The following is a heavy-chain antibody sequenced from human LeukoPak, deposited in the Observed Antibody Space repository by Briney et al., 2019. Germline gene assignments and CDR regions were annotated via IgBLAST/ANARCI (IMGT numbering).Heavy chain of an antibody. CDR3: AGISYSGTWPVGY. V-gene: IGHV3-23*01. CDR2: ISGGGDTT. J-gene: IGHJ4*02. CDR1: GFTFSSYA. Sequence: GGSLRLSCSASGFTFSSYAMRWVRQAPGKGLEGVSAISGGGDTTYTADSVKGRFTISRDNSKNTVSLHMDSLRVEDTAVYYCAGISYSGTWPVGYWGQGTLVTV. D-gene: IGHD6-6*01.